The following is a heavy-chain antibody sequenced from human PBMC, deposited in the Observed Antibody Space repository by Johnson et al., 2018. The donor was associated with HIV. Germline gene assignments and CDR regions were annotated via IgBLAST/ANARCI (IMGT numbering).Heavy chain of an antibody. CDR1: GFTFSSYA. CDR2: ISYDGSNK. V-gene: IGHV3-30-3*01. J-gene: IGHJ3*02. D-gene: IGHD1-1*01. Sequence: VQLVESGGGVVQPGRSLRLSCAASGFTFSSYAMHWVRQAPGKGLEWVAVISYDGSNKYYADSVKGRFNISRDNPKNTLYLQMDSLRIEDTAVYYCAVLTTGGLRVGNFDIWGQGTMVTVSS. CDR3: AVLTTGGLRVGNFDI.